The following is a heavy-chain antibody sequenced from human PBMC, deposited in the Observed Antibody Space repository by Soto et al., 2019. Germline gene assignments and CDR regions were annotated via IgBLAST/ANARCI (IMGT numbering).Heavy chain of an antibody. J-gene: IGHJ6*02. V-gene: IGHV3-23*01. Sequence: GGSLRLSCAASGFTFSRYTMTWVRQAPWKGLEWVSGIGDSGGRTYYADSVRGRFIISRDDRKSTLYLQMNSLRAEDTAVYYCAYCGGGCSNSYYFGMDVWGQGTTVTVSS. D-gene: IGHD2-21*02. CDR3: AYCGGGCSNSYYFGMDV. CDR2: IGDSGGRT. CDR1: GFTFSRYT.